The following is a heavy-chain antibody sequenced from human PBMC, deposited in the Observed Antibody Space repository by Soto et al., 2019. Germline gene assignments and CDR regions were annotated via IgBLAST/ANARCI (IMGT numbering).Heavy chain of an antibody. CDR2: INQDVSER. J-gene: IGHJ4*02. D-gene: IGHD3-3*01. V-gene: IGHV3-7*03. CDR3: TTEEWYYFPS. Sequence: GGSLRLSCAASGFTFSVQWMSWVRQAPGKGLEWVATINQDVSERYYVDSVKGRFSISRDNAKNSLYLQMNSLRAEDTAVYYRTTEEWYYFPSWGQGTLVTVSS. CDR1: GFTFSVQW.